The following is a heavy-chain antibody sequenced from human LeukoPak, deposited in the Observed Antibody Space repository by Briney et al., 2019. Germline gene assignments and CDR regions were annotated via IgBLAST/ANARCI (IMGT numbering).Heavy chain of an antibody. V-gene: IGHV3-30*02. CDR1: GFSFSSFG. CDR3: AKDYGDFGDSSSYLDH. D-gene: IGHD4-17*01. Sequence: GGSLRLSCAASGFSFSSFGMHWVRQAPGKGLEWVTSIRYDGSRKHYTASVKGRFTISRDNSKNTLYLQMNSLRDEDTAVYYCAKDYGDFGDSSSYLDHWGHGTLVTVSS. J-gene: IGHJ4*01. CDR2: IRYDGSRK.